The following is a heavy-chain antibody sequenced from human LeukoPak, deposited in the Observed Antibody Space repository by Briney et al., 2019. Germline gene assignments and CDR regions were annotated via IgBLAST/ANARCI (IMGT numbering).Heavy chain of an antibody. CDR1: GSISGYY. D-gene: IGHD2-2*01. CDR3: ARQKCTSASCLTKNASDI. Sequence: SETLSLTCTVSGSISGYYWSWIRQPPGKGLEWIGYIYTSGSTNYNPSLESRVTISVDTSKNQFSLDLSSVTAADTAVYYCARQKCTSASCLTKNASDIWGQGTMVTVSS. CDR2: IYTSGST. J-gene: IGHJ3*02. V-gene: IGHV4-4*09.